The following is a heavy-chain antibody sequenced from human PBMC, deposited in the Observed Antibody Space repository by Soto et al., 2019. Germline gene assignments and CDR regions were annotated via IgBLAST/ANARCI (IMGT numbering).Heavy chain of an antibody. Sequence: PGESLKISCKGSGYSFSSYWIAWVRQMPGKGLEWMGIIYPGDSDTRYSPSFQGQVTISADKSISTAYLQWNSLKASDTAIYFCARRPPFSSGSHFFDPWGQGTLVTVSS. CDR3: ARRPPFSSGSHFFDP. CDR2: IYPGDSDT. V-gene: IGHV5-51*01. D-gene: IGHD6-25*01. J-gene: IGHJ5*02. CDR1: GYSFSSYW.